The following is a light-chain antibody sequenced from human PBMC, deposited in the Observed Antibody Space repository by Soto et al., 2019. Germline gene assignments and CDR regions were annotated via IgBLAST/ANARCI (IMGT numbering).Light chain of an antibody. CDR2: EVS. CDR3: STYTRISTYV. Sequence: QSALTQPASVSGSPGQSITISCTASSSAIGGFNYVSWYQQHPGKAPQLLIYEVSYRPSGVSNRFSGSKSGKTASLTISGLQDEDEADYYCSTYTRISTYVFGTGTKVTVL. J-gene: IGLJ1*01. CDR1: SSAIGGFNY. V-gene: IGLV2-14*01.